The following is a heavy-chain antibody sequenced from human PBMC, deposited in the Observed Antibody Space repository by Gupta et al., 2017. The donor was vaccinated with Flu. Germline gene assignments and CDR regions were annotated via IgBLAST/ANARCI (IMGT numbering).Heavy chain of an antibody. V-gene: IGHV3-53*01. CDR2: TVTGPTT. J-gene: IGHJ4*02. Sequence: WFRQGPGKGREWVAVTVTGPTTRYEDSLRGRFTISTDSIKNTLYLHMNTVTGEDTAVYYCARDCDREPASLFWCQGVLVTVSS. CDR3: ARDCDREPASLF.